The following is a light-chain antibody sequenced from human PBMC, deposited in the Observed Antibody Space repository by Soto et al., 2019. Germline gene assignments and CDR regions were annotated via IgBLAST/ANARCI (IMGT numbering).Light chain of an antibody. J-gene: IGKJ2*01. CDR3: QQYKDWPFT. V-gene: IGKV3-15*01. CDR2: GPS. CDR1: QSISSS. Sequence: EIVMTQSPATLSVSPGERATLSCRASQSISSSLAWYQLKPGQAPRLLIHGPSPRATGIPVRFSGSGSGTVFTLIISRQHSEDFAVYYGQQYKDWPFTFGQGTKLEIK.